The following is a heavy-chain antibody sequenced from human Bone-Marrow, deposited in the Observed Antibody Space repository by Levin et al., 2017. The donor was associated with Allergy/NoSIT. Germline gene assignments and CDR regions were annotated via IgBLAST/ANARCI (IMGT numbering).Heavy chain of an antibody. J-gene: IGHJ6*03. D-gene: IGHD7-27*01. Sequence: GGSISGYSWSWIRQPPGKGLEYIGFIYSSGSTNYNPSLRSRVSMSVDTSKNQSSLKLRSVTAAYTAVYYCARALTGAHFYYIDVWGKGASVTVSS. CDR3: ARALTGAHFYYIDV. CDR1: GGSISGYS. CDR2: IYSSGST. V-gene: IGHV4-59*01.